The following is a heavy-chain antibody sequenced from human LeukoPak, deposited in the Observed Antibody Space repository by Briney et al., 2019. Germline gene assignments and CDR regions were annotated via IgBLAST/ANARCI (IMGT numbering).Heavy chain of an antibody. CDR3: AKAAIVDSSGYDLDY. CDR2: VTSGGGHT. J-gene: IGHJ4*02. CDR1: GFTFSSYA. D-gene: IGHD3-22*01. V-gene: IGHV3-23*01. Sequence: GGSLRLSCAASGFTFSSYAMSWVRQAPGKGLEWVSTVTSGGGHTYYADSVKGRFTISRDNSKSTLYLQMNSLRAEDTAVYYCAKAAIVDSSGYDLDYWGQGALVTVSS.